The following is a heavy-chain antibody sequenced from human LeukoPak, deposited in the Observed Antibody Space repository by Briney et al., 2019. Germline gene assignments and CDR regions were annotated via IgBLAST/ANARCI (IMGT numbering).Heavy chain of an antibody. CDR1: GGSISSGDYY. V-gene: IGHV4-30-4*01. CDR2: IYHSGST. Sequence: SQTLSLTCTVSGGSISSGDYYWSWIRQPPGKGLEWIGEIYHSGSTNYNPSLKSRVTISVDKSKNQFSLKLSSVTAADTAVYYCARGRAAAAGYLPDYWGQGTLVTVSS. CDR3: ARGRAAAAGYLPDY. D-gene: IGHD6-13*01. J-gene: IGHJ4*02.